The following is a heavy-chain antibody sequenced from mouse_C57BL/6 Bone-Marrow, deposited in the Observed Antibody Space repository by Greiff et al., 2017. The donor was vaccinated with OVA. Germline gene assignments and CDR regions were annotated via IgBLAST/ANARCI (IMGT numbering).Heavy chain of an antibody. D-gene: IGHD2-1*01. V-gene: IGHV10-3*01. CDR3: VRDFYYGNLYAMDY. J-gene: IGHJ4*01. CDR1: GFTFNTYA. Sequence: EVMLVESGGGLVQPKGSLKLSCAASGFTFNTYAMHWVRQAPGKGLEWVARIRSKSSNSATYYADSVKDRFTISRDDSQSMLYLQMNNLKTGDTAMYYCVRDFYYGNLYAMDYWGQGTSVTVSS. CDR2: IRSKSSNSAT.